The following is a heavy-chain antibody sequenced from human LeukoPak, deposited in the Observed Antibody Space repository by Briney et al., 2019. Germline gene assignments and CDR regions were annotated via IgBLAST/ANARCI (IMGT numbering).Heavy chain of an antibody. J-gene: IGHJ4*02. CDR1: GGSFSGYY. V-gene: IGHV4-34*01. CDR2: INHSGST. CDR3: ARLYPAYCSGGSCYRFDY. Sequence: SETLSLTCAVYGGSFSGYYWSWIRQPPGKGLEWIGEINHSGSTNYNPSLTSRVTISVDTSKNQFSLKLSSVTAADTAVYYCARLYPAYCSGGSCYRFDYWGQGTLVTVSS. D-gene: IGHD2-15*01.